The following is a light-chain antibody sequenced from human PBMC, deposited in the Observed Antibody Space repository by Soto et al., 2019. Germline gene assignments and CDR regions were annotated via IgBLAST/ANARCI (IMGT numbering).Light chain of an antibody. Sequence: EVVLTQSPGTLSLSAGERATLSCRASQSVASNHLAWYQQKPGQAPRLLIYAASTRAAGIPDRFSGSGSGTDFTLTISRLETEDFGVFFCHHYGRAPIFTFGPGTTVDMK. J-gene: IGKJ3*01. CDR2: AAS. CDR1: QSVASNH. CDR3: HHYGRAPIFT. V-gene: IGKV3-20*01.